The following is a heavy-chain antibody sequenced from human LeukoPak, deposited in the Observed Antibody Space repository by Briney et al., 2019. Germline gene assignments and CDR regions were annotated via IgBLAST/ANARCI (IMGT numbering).Heavy chain of an antibody. Sequence: PSETLSLTCTVSGGSISSDYWSWIRQPPGKGLEWVAYIYNSGSTSYNPSLKSRVTISMNTSKNQFSLKLSSVTAADTAVYYCARSRWEAPFDYWGQGALVTVSS. CDR2: IYNSGST. CDR3: ARSRWEAPFDY. CDR1: GGSISSDY. V-gene: IGHV4-59*01. D-gene: IGHD1-26*01. J-gene: IGHJ4*02.